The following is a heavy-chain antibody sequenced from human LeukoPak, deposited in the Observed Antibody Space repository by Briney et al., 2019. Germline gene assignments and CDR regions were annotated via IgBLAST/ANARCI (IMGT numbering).Heavy chain of an antibody. CDR3: ALLAVASDFDY. CDR1: GFPFSIYE. CDR2: IGSSGTTR. Sequence: GGSLRLSCAVSGFPFSIYEMNWVRQAPGKGLEWVSNIGSSGTTRYYADSVKGRFSISRDNAKNSLYLQKSRLRVEDTGVYYCALLAVASDFDYWGQGALVTVSS. D-gene: IGHD6-19*01. J-gene: IGHJ4*02. V-gene: IGHV3-48*03.